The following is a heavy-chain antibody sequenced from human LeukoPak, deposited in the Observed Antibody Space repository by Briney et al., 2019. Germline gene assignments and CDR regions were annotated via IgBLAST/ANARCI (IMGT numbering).Heavy chain of an antibody. V-gene: IGHV4-59*08. CDR2: IYYSGST. Sequence: PSETLSLTCTVSGGSINSYYWSWIRQPPGKGLECIGYIYYSGSTNYNPSLKSRVTISVDTSKNQFSLKLSSVTAADTAVYYCARGSDYYGSGSYMYYWGQGTLVTVSS. CDR3: ARGSDYYGSGSYMYY. CDR1: GGSINSYY. D-gene: IGHD3-10*01. J-gene: IGHJ4*02.